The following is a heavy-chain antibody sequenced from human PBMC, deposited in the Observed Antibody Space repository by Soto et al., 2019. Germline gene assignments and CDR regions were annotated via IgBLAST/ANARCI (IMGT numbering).Heavy chain of an antibody. Sequence: ESGGGVVQPGRSLRLSCAASGFTFSSYGMHWVRQAPGKGLEWVAVISYDGSNKYYADSVKGRFTISRDNSKNTLYLQMNSLRAEDTAVYYCAKAGGDYRYFDYWGQGTLVTVSS. V-gene: IGHV3-30*18. CDR1: GFTFSSYG. CDR3: AKAGGDYRYFDY. CDR2: ISYDGSNK. D-gene: IGHD2-21*02. J-gene: IGHJ4*02.